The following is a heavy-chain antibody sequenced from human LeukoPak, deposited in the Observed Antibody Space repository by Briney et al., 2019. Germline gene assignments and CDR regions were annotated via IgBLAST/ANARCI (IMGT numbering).Heavy chain of an antibody. CDR1: GYTFTGYY. V-gene: IGHV1-2*02. CDR2: INPNSGGT. CDR3: ARGYPDIVVVPAAIPYYLS. Sequence: ASVKVSCKASGYTFTGYYMHWVRQAPGQGLEWVGWINPNSGGTNYAQKFQGRVTMTRDTSISTAYMELSRLRSDDTAVYYCARGYPDIVVVPAAIPYYLSWGQGTLVTVSS. J-gene: IGHJ4*02. D-gene: IGHD2-2*02.